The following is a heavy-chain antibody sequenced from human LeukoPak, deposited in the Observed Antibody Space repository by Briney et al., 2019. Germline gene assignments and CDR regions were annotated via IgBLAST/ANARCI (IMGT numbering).Heavy chain of an antibody. CDR3: AKDRGIVVVKIYFQH. V-gene: IGHV3-23*01. J-gene: IGHJ1*01. CDR1: GFTFSSYG. D-gene: IGHD3-22*01. Sequence: GGTLRLSCAASGFTFSSYGMSWVRQAPGKGLEWVSAISGSGGSTYYADSVKGRFTISRDNSKNTLYLQMNSLRAEDTAVYYCAKDRGIVVVKIYFQHWGQGTLSPSPQ. CDR2: ISGSGGST.